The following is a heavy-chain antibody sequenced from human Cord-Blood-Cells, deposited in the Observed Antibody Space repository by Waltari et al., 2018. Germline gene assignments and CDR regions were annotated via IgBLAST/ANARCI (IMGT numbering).Heavy chain of an antibody. J-gene: IGHJ6*03. CDR1: GFTFSSYC. CDR2: INSDRRST. V-gene: IGHV3-74*01. CDR3: AREYQPSYYMDV. Sequence: EVQLVESGGGLVQPGGSLRLSCAASGFTFSSYCMHWVRQAPGKGLVWVSRINSDRRSTSYADSVKGRFTISRDNAKNTLYLQMNSLRAEDTAVYYCAREYQPSYYMDVWGKGTTVTVSS. D-gene: IGHD2-2*01.